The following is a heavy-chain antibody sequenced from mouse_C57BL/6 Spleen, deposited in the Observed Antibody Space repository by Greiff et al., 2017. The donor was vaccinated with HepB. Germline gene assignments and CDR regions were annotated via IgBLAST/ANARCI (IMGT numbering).Heavy chain of an antibody. D-gene: IGHD1-1*01. Sequence: EVQLQQSGAELVRPGSSVKMSCKTSGYTFTSYGINWVKQRPGQGLEWIGYIYIGNGYTEYNEKFKGKATLTSDTPSSTAYMQLSSLTSEDAAIYFCARSYYYGSSYDAMDYWGQGTSVTVSS. CDR3: ARSYYYGSSYDAMDY. CDR1: GYTFTSYG. CDR2: IYIGNGYT. V-gene: IGHV1-58*01. J-gene: IGHJ4*01.